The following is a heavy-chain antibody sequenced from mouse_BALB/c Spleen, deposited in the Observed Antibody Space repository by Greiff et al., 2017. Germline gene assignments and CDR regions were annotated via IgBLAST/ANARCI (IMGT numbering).Heavy chain of an antibody. CDR2: ISSGGSYT. CDR3: ARHDGYDPFDY. V-gene: IGHV5-6*01. Sequence: EVQGVESGGDLVKPGGSLKLSCAASGFTFSSYGMSWVRQTPDKRLEWVATISSGGSYTYYPDSVKGRFTISRDNAKNTLYLQMSSLKSEDTAMYYCARHDGYDPFDYWGQGTTLTVSS. D-gene: IGHD2-2*01. CDR1: GFTFSSYG. J-gene: IGHJ2*01.